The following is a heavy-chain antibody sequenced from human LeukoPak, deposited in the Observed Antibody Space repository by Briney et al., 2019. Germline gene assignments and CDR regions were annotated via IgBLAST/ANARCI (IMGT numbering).Heavy chain of an antibody. J-gene: IGHJ3*02. V-gene: IGHV4-59*08. Sequence: SETLSLTCTVSGGSISSYYWSWIRQPPGKGLEWIGYIYYSGSTNYNPSLKSRVTISVDTSKNQFSLKLSSVTAADTAVYHCASHSGSYFWAFDIWGQGTMVTVSS. D-gene: IGHD1-26*01. CDR2: IYYSGST. CDR3: ASHSGSYFWAFDI. CDR1: GGSISSYY.